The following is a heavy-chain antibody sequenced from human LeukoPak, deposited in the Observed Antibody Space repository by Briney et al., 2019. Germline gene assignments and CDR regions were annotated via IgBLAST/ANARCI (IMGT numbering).Heavy chain of an antibody. CDR2: IWSDGKRN. CDR3: ARLGPASSGWPESFDY. D-gene: IGHD6-19*01. J-gene: IGHJ4*02. Sequence: PGRSLRLSCAASGFTFSHYGIHWVRQAPGEGLEWVAVIWSDGKRNYYADSVKGRFTISRDNSQNTVYLQMNSLRAEDTAVYYCARLGPASSGWPESFDYWGQGTLVTVSS. V-gene: IGHV3-33*01. CDR1: GFTFSHYG.